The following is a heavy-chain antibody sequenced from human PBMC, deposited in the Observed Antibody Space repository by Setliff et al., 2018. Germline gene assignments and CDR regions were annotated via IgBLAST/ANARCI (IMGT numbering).Heavy chain of an antibody. J-gene: IGHJ6*02. V-gene: IGHV1-69*13. Sequence: SVKVSCKASGGTFKNYAISWVRQAPGQGLEWMGGIIPMFRSGNNAQRFQGRVTITADESTSTVYMELTSLRPEDTAVYYCARGKLDVVTAGGKYCAMDVWGQGTAVTVSS. CDR1: GGTFKNYA. CDR2: IIPMFRSG. D-gene: IGHD6-13*01. CDR3: ARGKLDVVTAGGKYCAMDV.